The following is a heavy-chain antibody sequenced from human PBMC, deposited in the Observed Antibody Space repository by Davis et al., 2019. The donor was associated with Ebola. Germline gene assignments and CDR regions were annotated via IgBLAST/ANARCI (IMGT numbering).Heavy chain of an antibody. CDR2: ISDDGSNE. J-gene: IGHJ6*02. V-gene: IGHV3-30*18. CDR3: AKDRCSSRRCQDFYYGMDV. D-gene: IGHD2-2*01. Sequence: GESLKISCAASGFTFNTYGMHWVRQAPGKGLEWLAVISDDGSNEYYADSVEGRFTISRDNPKKTLYLQVNSLRAEDTAMYYCAKDRCSSRRCQDFYYGMDVWGQGTTVTVSS. CDR1: GFTFNTYG.